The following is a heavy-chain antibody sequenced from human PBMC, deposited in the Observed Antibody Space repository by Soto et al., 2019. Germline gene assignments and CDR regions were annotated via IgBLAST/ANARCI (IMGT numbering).Heavy chain of an antibody. V-gene: IGHV3-7*05. CDR3: ARDWA. J-gene: IGHJ5*02. D-gene: IGHD3-16*01. CDR2: IKEDGSET. Sequence: EVQLVESGGGLVQPGGSLRLSCAASGFTFSDFWMSWVRQAPGKGLEWVANIKEDGSETDYVDSVKGRFTISRDNARNSLDLQMDSLRAEDTAVYYCARDWAWGQGTLVTVSS. CDR1: GFTFSDFW.